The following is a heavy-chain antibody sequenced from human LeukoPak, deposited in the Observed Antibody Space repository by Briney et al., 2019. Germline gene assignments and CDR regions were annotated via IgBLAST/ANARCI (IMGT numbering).Heavy chain of an antibody. CDR3: ARGRFLDAFDI. CDR1: GGSISSYY. CDR2: IYYSGST. Sequence: PSETLSLTCTVSGGSISSYYWSWVRQPPGKGLEWIGYIYYSGSTNYKPSLKSRVTISVDTSKNQFSLKLSSVTAADTAVYYCARGRFLDAFDIWGQGTMVTVSS. V-gene: IGHV4-59*01. J-gene: IGHJ3*02. D-gene: IGHD3-3*01.